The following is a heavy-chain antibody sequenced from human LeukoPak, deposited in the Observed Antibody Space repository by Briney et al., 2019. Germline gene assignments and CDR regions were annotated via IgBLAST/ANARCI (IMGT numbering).Heavy chain of an antibody. CDR3: ATTLGYCSSTSCYTPFGF. J-gene: IGHJ4*02. V-gene: IGHV3-30*02. CDR2: IRYDGSNK. Sequence: SGGSVRLSCAASGFTFSSYGMHWVRQAPGKGLEWVAFIRYDGSNKYYTDSVKGRFTISRDNSRNTLYLQMDSLRAEDTAVYYCATTLGYCSSTSCYTPFGFWGQGTLVTVSP. D-gene: IGHD2-2*02. CDR1: GFTFSSYG.